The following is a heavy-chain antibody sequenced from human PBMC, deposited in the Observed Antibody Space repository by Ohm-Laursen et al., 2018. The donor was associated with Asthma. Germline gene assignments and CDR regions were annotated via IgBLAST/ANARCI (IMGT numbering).Heavy chain of an antibody. J-gene: IGHJ4*02. D-gene: IGHD1-1*01. CDR3: ARDSGWNALDH. CDR2: ISSTSSYI. Sequence: GSLRLSCAASGFTFSSYNMNWVRQAPGKGLEWVSYISSTSSYIYYADSVKGRFTISRDNAKNSLFLQMNSLRGEDTALYYCARDSGWNALDHWGQGTLVSVSS. CDR1: GFTFSSYN. V-gene: IGHV3-21*04.